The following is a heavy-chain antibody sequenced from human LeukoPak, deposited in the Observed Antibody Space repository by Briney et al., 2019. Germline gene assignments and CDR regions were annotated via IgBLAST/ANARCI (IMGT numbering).Heavy chain of an antibody. J-gene: IGHJ5*02. CDR3: AREFTS. V-gene: IGHV4-4*07. Sequence: SETLSLTCTVSGGFISSYYWSWIRQPAGKGLEWIGRIYTSGTTNCNPSLKSRVTMSIDTSKNQFSLDLGSVTAADTAVYYCAREFTSWGQGTLVTVSS. CDR1: GGFISSYY. CDR2: IYTSGTT.